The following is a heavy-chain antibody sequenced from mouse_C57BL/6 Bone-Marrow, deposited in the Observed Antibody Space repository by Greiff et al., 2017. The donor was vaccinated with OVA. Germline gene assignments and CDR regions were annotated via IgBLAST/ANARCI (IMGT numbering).Heavy chain of an antibody. CDR2: IPPNSGST. Sequence: VQLQQPGAELVKPGASVKLSCKASGYTFTSYWMHWVKQRPGQGLEWIGMIPPNSGSTNYNEKFKSKATLTVDKSASTAYMQISSLTSEDSAVYYCAREMGLGYFDYWGQGTTLTGSS. D-gene: IGHD3-3*01. V-gene: IGHV1-64*01. CDR3: AREMGLGYFDY. CDR1: GYTFTSYW. J-gene: IGHJ2*01.